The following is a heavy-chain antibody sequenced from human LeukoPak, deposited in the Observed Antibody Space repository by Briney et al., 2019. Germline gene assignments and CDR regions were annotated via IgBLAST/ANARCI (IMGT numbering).Heavy chain of an antibody. CDR1: GFTFGSYE. D-gene: IGHD6-13*01. CDR3: ARVAGRHYYYGMDV. J-gene: IGHJ6*02. CDR2: VSSSGSTI. Sequence: GGSLRLSCAASGFTFGSYEMNWVRQAPGKGLDWVSYVSSSGSTIHYADSVKGRFTISRDNAKNSLYLQVNSLRAEDTAVYYCARVAGRHYYYGMDVWGQGTTVTVSS. V-gene: IGHV3-48*03.